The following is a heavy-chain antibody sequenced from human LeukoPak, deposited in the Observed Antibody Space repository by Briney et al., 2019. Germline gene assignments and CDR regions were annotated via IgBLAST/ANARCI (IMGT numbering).Heavy chain of an antibody. CDR2: INHSGST. J-gene: IGHJ6*03. CDR3: ATVPIYCSGGSCYSAYYHYMDV. CDR1: GGSFSGYY. V-gene: IGHV4-34*01. Sequence: PSETLSLTCAVYGGSFSGYYWSWIRQPPGKGLEWIGEINHSGSTNYNPSLKSRVTISVDTSKNQFSLKLSSVTAADTAVYYCATVPIYCSGGSCYSAYYHYMDVWGKGTTVTVSS. D-gene: IGHD2-15*01.